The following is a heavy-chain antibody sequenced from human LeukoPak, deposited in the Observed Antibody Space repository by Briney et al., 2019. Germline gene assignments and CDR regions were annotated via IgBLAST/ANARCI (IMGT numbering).Heavy chain of an antibody. V-gene: IGHV7-4-1*02. Sequence: GASVKVSCKASGYTFTRYDINWMRQAPGQGLEFLGWINTNTEKPSYAEDFTGRFVFSLDTSVTTAYLHINNLRADDSAIYYCARIVGATEALDSWGQGTLVTVSS. CDR3: ARIVGATEALDS. CDR2: INTNTEKP. CDR1: GYTFTRYD. J-gene: IGHJ4*02. D-gene: IGHD1-26*01.